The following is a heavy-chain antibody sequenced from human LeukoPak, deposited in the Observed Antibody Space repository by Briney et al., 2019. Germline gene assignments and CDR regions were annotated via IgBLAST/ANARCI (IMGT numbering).Heavy chain of an antibody. V-gene: IGHV4-34*12. CDR1: GGSFSNYY. D-gene: IGHD1-7*01. CDR3: ARRWNYGRNCYFDV. CDR2: IIDSGRT. Sequence: SETLSLTCAVYGGSFSNYYWSWIRQTPGKGMEWIGEIIDSGRTNYNPSLMSRVTLSVDTSKNQFSLRLTSVTATDTAVYYCARRWNYGRNCYFDVWGKGAAVSVSS. J-gene: IGHJ6*04.